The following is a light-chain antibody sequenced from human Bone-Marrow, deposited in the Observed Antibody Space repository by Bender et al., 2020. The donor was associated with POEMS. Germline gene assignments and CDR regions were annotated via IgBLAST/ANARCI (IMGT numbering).Light chain of an antibody. CDR2: FDS. CDR1: NIGSKG. J-gene: IGLJ3*02. V-gene: IGLV3-21*04. Sequence: SYVLTQPPSVSVAPGKTARSTCGGNNIGSKGVHWYQQKPGQAPVLVIYFDSDRPSGIPERFSGDNSGNPASLTISRVEAGDEADYYCQVWDSTSDHWVFGGGTKLTVL. CDR3: QVWDSTSDHWV.